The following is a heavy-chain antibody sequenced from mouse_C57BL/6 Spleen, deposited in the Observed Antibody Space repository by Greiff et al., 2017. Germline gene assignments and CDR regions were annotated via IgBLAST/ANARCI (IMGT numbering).Heavy chain of an antibody. V-gene: IGHV2-2*01. J-gene: IGHJ4*01. CDR2: IWSGGST. Sequence: QVQLQQSGPGLVQPSQSLSITCTVSGFSLTSYGVHWVRQSPGKGLEWLGVIWSGGSTGYNAAFISRLSISKDNSKSQVFFKMNSLQADDTAIYYCARRGSSRYYYANDCWGQGTSVTVAS. D-gene: IGHD1-1*01. CDR1: GFSLTSYG. CDR3: ARRGSSRYYYANDC.